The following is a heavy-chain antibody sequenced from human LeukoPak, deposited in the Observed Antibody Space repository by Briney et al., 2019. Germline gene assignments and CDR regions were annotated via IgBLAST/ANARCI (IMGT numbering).Heavy chain of an antibody. CDR2: IYPSGST. V-gene: IGHV4/OR15-8*01. D-gene: IGHD2-15*01. CDR1: GGSISSRNW. Sequence: SETLSLTCDVSGGSISSRNWWSWVRQPPGKGLEWIGEIYPSGSTNYNPSLKSRVTISVDKSKNQFSLKLSSMTAADTAVYYCARICSGGSCYVYGMDVWGQGTTVTVSS. J-gene: IGHJ6*02. CDR3: ARICSGGSCYVYGMDV.